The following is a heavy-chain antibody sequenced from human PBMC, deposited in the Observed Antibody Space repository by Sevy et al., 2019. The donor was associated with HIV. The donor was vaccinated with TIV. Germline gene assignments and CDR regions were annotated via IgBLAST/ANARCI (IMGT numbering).Heavy chain of an antibody. Sequence: GSLRLSCAASGFTFSSYAMHWVRQAPGKGLEWVAVISYDGSNKYYADSVKGRFTISRDNSKNTLYLQMNSLRAEDTAVYYCARAGLGELTHYYYGMDVWGQGTTVTVSS. CDR2: ISYDGSNK. J-gene: IGHJ6*02. V-gene: IGHV3-30-3*01. CDR1: GFTFSSYA. CDR3: ARAGLGELTHYYYGMDV. D-gene: IGHD3-10*01.